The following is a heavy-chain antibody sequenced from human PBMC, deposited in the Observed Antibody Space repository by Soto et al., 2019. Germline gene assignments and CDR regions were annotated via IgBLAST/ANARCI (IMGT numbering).Heavy chain of an antibody. CDR2: ISYDGSNK. CDR1: GFTFSSYA. CDR3: ARDHGFLPKSKRGGGGAFDI. Sequence: QVQLVESGGGVVQPGRSLRLSCAASGFTFSSYAMHWVRQAPGKGLEWVAAISYDGSNKYYADSVKGRFTISRDNSKNTLYLQMNSLRAEDTAVYYCARDHGFLPKSKRGGGGAFDIWGQGTMVTVSS. D-gene: IGHD3-3*01. V-gene: IGHV3-30-3*01. J-gene: IGHJ3*02.